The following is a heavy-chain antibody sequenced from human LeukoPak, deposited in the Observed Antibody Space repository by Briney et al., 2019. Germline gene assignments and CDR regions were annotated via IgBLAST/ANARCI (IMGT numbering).Heavy chain of an antibody. D-gene: IGHD1-26*01. CDR3: ARAPARYSGSYPYNLFDP. CDR2: IIPIFGTA. Sequence: GASVKVSCKASGGTFSSYAISWVRQAPGQGLEWMGGIIPIFGTANYAQKFQGRVTITADESTSTAYMELSSLRSEDTAVYYCARAPARYSGSYPYNLFDPLGQGTLVTVSS. J-gene: IGHJ5*02. V-gene: IGHV1-69*13. CDR1: GGTFSSYA.